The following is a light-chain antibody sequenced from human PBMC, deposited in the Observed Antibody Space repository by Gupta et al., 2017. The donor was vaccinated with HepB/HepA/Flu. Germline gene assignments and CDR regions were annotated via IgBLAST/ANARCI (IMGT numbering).Light chain of an antibody. Sequence: DIQMTQSPSSLSASVGDRVTITCRASQAISNYLAWYQQKPGKVPKLLIYGASTLQSGVPSRFSGGGSGTDFTLTISSLQPEDVATYYCQKYNSAPRTFGQGTKVEIK. V-gene: IGKV1-27*01. CDR1: QAISNY. CDR2: GAS. CDR3: QKYNSAPRT. J-gene: IGKJ1*01.